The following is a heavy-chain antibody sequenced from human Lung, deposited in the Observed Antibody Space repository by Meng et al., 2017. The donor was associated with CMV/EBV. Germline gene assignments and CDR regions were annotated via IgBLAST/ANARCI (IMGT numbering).Heavy chain of an antibody. CDR3: ARADYLLVHYYYYGMDV. J-gene: IGHJ6*02. D-gene: IGHD4/OR15-4a*01. V-gene: IGHV1-18*01. CDR2: NSAYNGNT. CDR1: GYTFTSYG. Sequence: ASXXVSXKASGYTFTSYGISWVRQAPGQGLEWMGWNSAYNGNTNYAQKFQGRVTMTTGASTSTAYMELRSLRSDDTAMYFCARADYLLVHYYYYGMDVWGQGTTVTVSS.